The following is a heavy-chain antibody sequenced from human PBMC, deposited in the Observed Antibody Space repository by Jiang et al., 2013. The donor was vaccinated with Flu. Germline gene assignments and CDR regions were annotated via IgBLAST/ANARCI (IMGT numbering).Heavy chain of an antibody. J-gene: IGHJ6*03. V-gene: IGHV5-51*01. D-gene: IGHD6-6*01. Sequence: EVKKPGESLKISCKGSGYSFTSYWIGWVRQMPGKGLEWMGIIYPGDSDTRYSPSFQGQVIISADKSISTAYLHWTTLKTSDTAIYYCARLRGSGSSSISYYYNYYMDVWGKGTTVTVSS. CDR2: IYPGDSDT. CDR3: ARLRGSGSSSISYYYNYYMDV. CDR1: GYSFTSYW.